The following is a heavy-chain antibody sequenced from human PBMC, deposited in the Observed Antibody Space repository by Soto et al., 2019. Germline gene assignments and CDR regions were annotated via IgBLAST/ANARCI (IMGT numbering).Heavy chain of an antibody. CDR1: GSTFSSYA. CDR3: ARVGAAYITPSDYYYGMDV. CDR2: ISYDGSNK. J-gene: IGHJ6*02. V-gene: IGHV3-30-3*01. Sequence: GGSLRLSCAASGSTFSSYAMHWVRQAPGKGLEWVAVISYDGSNKYYADSVKGRFTISRDNSKNTLYLQMNSLRAEDTAVYYCARVGAAYITPSDYYYGMDVWGQGTTVTVSS. D-gene: IGHD6-13*01.